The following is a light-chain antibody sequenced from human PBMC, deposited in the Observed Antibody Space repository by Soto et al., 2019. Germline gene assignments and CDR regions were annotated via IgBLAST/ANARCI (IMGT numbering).Light chain of an antibody. CDR3: SSYAGSSNV. CDR2: TDY. J-gene: IGLJ1*01. V-gene: IGLV1-44*01. Sequence: QSVLTQPPSASGTPGQRVTISCSGTSSNIGTYTVNWYQQLPGTAPKLLIYTDYQRPSGVPDRFSGSKSGTSASLAINGLHSEDEADYYCSSYAGSSNVFGTGTKLTVL. CDR1: SSNIGTYT.